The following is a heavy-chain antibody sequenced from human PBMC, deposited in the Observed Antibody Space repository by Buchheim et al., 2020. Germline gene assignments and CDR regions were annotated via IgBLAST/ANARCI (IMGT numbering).Heavy chain of an antibody. CDR2: INHSGST. V-gene: IGHV4-34*09. D-gene: IGHD3-22*01. Sequence: QVQLQESGPGLVKPSQTLSLTCAVYGGSFSGYYWSWIRQPPGKGLEWIGEINHSGSTNYNPSLKSRVTISVDTSKNQFSLKLSSVTAADTAVYYCATHHYTYYYDSSGYYPFDYWGQGTL. J-gene: IGHJ4*02. CDR3: ATHHYTYYYDSSGYYPFDY. CDR1: GGSFSGYY.